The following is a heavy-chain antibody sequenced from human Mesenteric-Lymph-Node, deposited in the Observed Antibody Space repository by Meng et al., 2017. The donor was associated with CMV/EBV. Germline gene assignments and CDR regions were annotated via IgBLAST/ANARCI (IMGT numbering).Heavy chain of an antibody. Sequence: ASVKVSCKASGYTFTSYYMHWVRQAPGQGLEWMGIINPSGGSTSYAQKFQGRVTMTRDTSTSTVYMELSSLRSEDTAVYYCAAAEFLEWLFDYWGQGTLVTVSS. CDR1: GYTFTSYY. V-gene: IGHV1-46*01. CDR3: AAAEFLEWLFDY. CDR2: INPSGGST. J-gene: IGHJ4*02. D-gene: IGHD3-3*01.